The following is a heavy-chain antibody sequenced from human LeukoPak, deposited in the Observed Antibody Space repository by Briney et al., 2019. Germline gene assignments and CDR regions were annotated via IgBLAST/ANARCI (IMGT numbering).Heavy chain of an antibody. CDR1: GFSFSNYW. D-gene: IGHD5-24*01. V-gene: IGHV3-7*03. CDR2: IKEDGSAR. CDR3: ARDPRDDHNSLDY. Sequence: GGSLRPSCAASGFSFSNYWMSWVRQSPEKGLEWVANIKEDGSARYYVDSVKGRFTISRDNPKNSLYLQMGSLRADDTAMYYCARDPRDDHNSLDYWGQGTQVTVSS. J-gene: IGHJ4*02.